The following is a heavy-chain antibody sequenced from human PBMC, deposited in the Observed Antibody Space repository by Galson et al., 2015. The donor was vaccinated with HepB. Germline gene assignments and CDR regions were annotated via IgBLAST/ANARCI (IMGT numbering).Heavy chain of an antibody. CDR3: AREGLTRGMDV. D-gene: IGHD3-9*01. CDR1: GFTFSSYW. V-gene: IGHV3-30-3*01. Sequence: SLRLSCAASGFTFSSYWMSWVRQAPGKGLEWVAVISYDGSNKYYADSVKGRFTISRDNSKNTLYLQMNSLRAEDTAVYYCAREGLTRGMDVWGQGTTVTVSS. CDR2: ISYDGSNK. J-gene: IGHJ6*02.